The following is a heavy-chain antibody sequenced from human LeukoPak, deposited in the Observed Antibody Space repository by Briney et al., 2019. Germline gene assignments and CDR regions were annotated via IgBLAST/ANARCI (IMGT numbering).Heavy chain of an antibody. J-gene: IGHJ5*02. CDR1: GYTFTSYG. Sequence: ASVKVSCKASGYTFTSYGISWVRQAPGQGLEWMGWISAYNGNTNYAQKLQGRVTMTTDTSPSTAYMELRSLRSDDTAVYYCARQGLWFGELSPYNWFDPWGQGTLVTVSS. CDR2: ISAYNGNT. D-gene: IGHD3-10*01. CDR3: ARQGLWFGELSPYNWFDP. V-gene: IGHV1-18*01.